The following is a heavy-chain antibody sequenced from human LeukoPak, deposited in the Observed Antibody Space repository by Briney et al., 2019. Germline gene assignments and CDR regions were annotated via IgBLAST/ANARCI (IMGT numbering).Heavy chain of an antibody. Sequence: GGSLRLSCAASGFTFTTYAMSWVRQAPGKGLEWVSTISGGGTSTYYADSVKGRFTISRDNSKNTLYLQMNSLRAEDTAVYYCAKVDQYYFDYWGQGTLVTVSS. V-gene: IGHV3-23*01. CDR2: ISGGGTST. CDR3: AKVDQYYFDY. CDR1: GFTFTTYA. J-gene: IGHJ4*02.